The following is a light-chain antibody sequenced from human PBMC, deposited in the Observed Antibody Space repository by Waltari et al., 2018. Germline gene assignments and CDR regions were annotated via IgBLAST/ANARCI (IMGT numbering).Light chain of an antibody. V-gene: IGLV2-14*03. J-gene: IGLJ2*01. Sequence: QSALTQPASVSGSPGQSITIPCSGVGSAGGASDSVFWHHHHPGKAPQVIIYDVTNRPSGVSDRFSASKSANTASLTISRLQPEDEADYYCSSQTLDGLVLFGGGTRLTVL. CDR2: DVT. CDR3: SSQTLDGLVL. CDR1: GSAGGASDS.